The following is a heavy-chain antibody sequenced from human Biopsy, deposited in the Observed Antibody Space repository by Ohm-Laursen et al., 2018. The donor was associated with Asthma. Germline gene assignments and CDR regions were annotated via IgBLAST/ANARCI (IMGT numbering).Heavy chain of an antibody. CDR2: ISVYNGNT. Sequence: ASVKVSCKTSGYTFNSAGITWVRQAPGQGLEWLGWISVYNGNTKVAQKLQGRVTMITDTSTSIAYMELRSLRSDDTAVYFCARAVDYSHYYGIDVWGQGTTVTVS. CDR1: GYTFNSAG. J-gene: IGHJ6*02. D-gene: IGHD3-10*01. V-gene: IGHV1-18*01. CDR3: ARAVDYSHYYGIDV.